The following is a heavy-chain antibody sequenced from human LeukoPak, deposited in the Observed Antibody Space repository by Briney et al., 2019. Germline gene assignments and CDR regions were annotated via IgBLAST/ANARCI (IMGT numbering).Heavy chain of an antibody. J-gene: IGHJ4*02. Sequence: GGSLRLSCAASGFTFSSYSMNWVRQAPGEGLEWVSSISSSSSYIYYADSVKGRFTISRDNAKNSLYLQMNSLRAEDTAVYYCARRRTTGIDYWGQGTLVTVSS. CDR2: ISSSSSYI. CDR1: GFTFSSYS. V-gene: IGHV3-21*01. D-gene: IGHD1-1*01. CDR3: ARRRTTGIDY.